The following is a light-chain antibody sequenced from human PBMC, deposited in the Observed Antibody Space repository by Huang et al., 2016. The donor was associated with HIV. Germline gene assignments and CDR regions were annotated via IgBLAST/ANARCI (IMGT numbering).Light chain of an antibody. CDR3: QQFNHYPLT. CDR1: QGISNT. J-gene: IGKJ4*01. CDR2: DAS. V-gene: IGKV1D-13*01. Sequence: QLTQSPSSLSASLGDRVTITCRASQGISNTLAWYQQKPGKAPKLLSYDASSLQTGAPSMFSGSGSGTDFTLTISSLQPEDCATYYCQQFNHYPLTFGGGTKVEIE.